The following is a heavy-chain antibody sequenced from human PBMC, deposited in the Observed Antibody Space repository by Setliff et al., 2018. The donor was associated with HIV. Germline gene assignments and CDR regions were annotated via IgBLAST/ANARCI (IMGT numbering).Heavy chain of an antibody. V-gene: IGHV4-39*01. Sequence: PSETLSLTCNVSGDSIKSSTYHWGWIRQSSGKGLEWIGSIAYSGSTSYSPSLKSRVTISVDTSKNQVSLRLSSVTAADTGVYYCARHRDPPGTSWIFYYYYMDLWGGGTTVTVSS. CDR1: GDSIKSSTYH. CDR2: IAYSGST. D-gene: IGHD2-2*01. J-gene: IGHJ6*03. CDR3: ARHRDPPGTSWIFYYYYMDL.